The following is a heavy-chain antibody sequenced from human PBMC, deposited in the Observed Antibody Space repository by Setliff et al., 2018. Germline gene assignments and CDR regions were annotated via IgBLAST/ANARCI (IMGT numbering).Heavy chain of an antibody. Sequence: SETLSLTCTVSGYSISSGYYWGWIRQPPGKALEWIVRIYHSGSTYSNPSLKSRVTISVDTSKTQFSLRLSSVTAADTAVYYCARLDRSSRVDYWGQGTLVTVSA. CDR1: GYSISSGYY. D-gene: IGHD6-13*01. V-gene: IGHV4-38-2*02. J-gene: IGHJ4*02. CDR3: ARLDRSSRVDY. CDR2: IYHSGST.